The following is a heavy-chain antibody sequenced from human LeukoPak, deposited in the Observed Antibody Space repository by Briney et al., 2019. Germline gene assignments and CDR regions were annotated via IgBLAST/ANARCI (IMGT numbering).Heavy chain of an antibody. D-gene: IGHD2-15*01. V-gene: IGHV1-2*02. J-gene: IGHJ5*02. CDR2: INPNSGGT. Sequence: ASVKVSCKASGYTFTGYYMHWVRQAPGQGLEWMGWINPNSGGTNYAQKFQGRVTMTRDTSISTAYMELSRLRSDDTAVYYCAIGGNGGSCYSCNWFDPWGQGTLVTVSS. CDR3: AIGGNGGSCYSCNWFDP. CDR1: GYTFTGYY.